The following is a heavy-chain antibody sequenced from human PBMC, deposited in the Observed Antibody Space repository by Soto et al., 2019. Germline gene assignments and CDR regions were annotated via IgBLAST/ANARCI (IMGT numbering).Heavy chain of an antibody. Sequence: QVQLQESGPGLVKPSETLSLTCSVSGGSISSDYWSWIRQPPGKGLEWIGYFYYTGSTNYNPSLKSRVTISVDTSKNQFSLNLRSVTAADTAVYYCARALRGVVVVAAREMDVGGQGTTVTVSS. V-gene: IGHV4-59*01. CDR2: FYYTGST. J-gene: IGHJ6*02. CDR1: GGSISSDY. CDR3: ARALRGVVVVAAREMDV. D-gene: IGHD2-15*01.